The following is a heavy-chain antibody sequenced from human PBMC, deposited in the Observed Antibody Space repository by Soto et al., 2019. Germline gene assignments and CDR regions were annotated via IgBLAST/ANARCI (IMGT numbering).Heavy chain of an antibody. CDR1: GESISSSSYY. J-gene: IGHJ4*02. D-gene: IGHD2-21*02. CDR2: IYYSGRT. Sequence: PSETLSLTCIVSGESISSSSYYWGWIRQPPGKGLEWIGSIYYSGRTYYNPSFKSRVTISIDTSKNQFSLKLSSVTATDTAVYYCARQRTTVVTQAYFDHWGQGALFTVSS. CDR3: ARQRTTVVTQAYFDH. V-gene: IGHV4-39*01.